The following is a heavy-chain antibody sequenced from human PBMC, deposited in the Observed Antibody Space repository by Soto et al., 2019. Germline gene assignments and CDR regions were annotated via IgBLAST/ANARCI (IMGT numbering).Heavy chain of an antibody. CDR2: MNPNIGNT. J-gene: IGHJ6*03. Sequence: ASVKVSCKASGYTFTSYDINWVRQATGQGLEWMGWMNPNIGNTGYAQKFQGRVTMTRNTSISTAYMELSSLRSEDTAVYYCAREHLYYDILTGYYRGKNYYYYMDVWGKGTTVTVSS. V-gene: IGHV1-8*01. CDR1: GYTFTSYD. CDR3: AREHLYYDILTGYYRGKNYYYYMDV. D-gene: IGHD3-9*01.